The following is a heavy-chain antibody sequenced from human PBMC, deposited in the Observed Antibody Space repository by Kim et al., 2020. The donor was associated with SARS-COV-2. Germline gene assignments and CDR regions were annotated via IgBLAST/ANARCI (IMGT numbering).Heavy chain of an antibody. CDR1: GGSISSGDYY. Sequence: SETLSLTCTVSGGSISSGDYYWSWIRQPPGKGLEWIGYIYYSGSTYYNPSLKSRVTISVYTSKNQFSLKLSSVTAADTAVYYCASTLVPAAFNYYYYYMDVWDKGPTVTVSS. CDR3: ASTLVPAAFNYYYYYMDV. D-gene: IGHD2-2*01. J-gene: IGHJ6*03. CDR2: IYYSGST. V-gene: IGHV4-30-4*01.